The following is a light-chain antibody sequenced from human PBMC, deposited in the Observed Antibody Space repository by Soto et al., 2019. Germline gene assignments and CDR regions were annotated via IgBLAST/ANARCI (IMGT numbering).Light chain of an antibody. J-gene: IGKJ1*01. Sequence: IVMTQSPATLSVSPGERATLSCRASQSVSTNLAWYQQKPGQAPRLLIYGASTRATGVAARFSASGSGTEFTLTISSLQSEDSEVYYCQQYNNWPPWTFGQGTKVEFK. CDR2: GAS. CDR1: QSVSTN. V-gene: IGKV3-15*01. CDR3: QQYNNWPPWT.